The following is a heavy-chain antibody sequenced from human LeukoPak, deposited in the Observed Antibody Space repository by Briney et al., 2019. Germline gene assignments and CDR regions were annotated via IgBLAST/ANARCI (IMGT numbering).Heavy chain of an antibody. D-gene: IGHD2-15*01. J-gene: IGHJ3*02. Sequence: PSETLSLTCNVSGASIRSYYWSWFRQSPGKGLEWIGSITYSGNTELNPSLRSRVTMSSDPPKSQFSLKLSSVTTADTALYYCAQQVVGTSNSFDMWGQGTMVTVSS. V-gene: IGHV4-59*01. CDR3: AQQVVGTSNSFDM. CDR1: GASIRSYY. CDR2: ITYSGNT.